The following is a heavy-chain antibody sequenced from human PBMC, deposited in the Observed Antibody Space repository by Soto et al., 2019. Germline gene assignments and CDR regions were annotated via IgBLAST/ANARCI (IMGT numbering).Heavy chain of an antibody. Sequence: QVQLVQSGAEVKKPGSSVKVSCKASGGTFSSYAISWVRQAPGQGLEWMGGIIPIFGTANYAQKFQGRVTITADESTSTAYMELSSLRSEDTAVYYCAREQWGVPAAVYYYYGMDVWGQGTTVTVSS. CDR3: AREQWGVPAAVYYYYGMDV. V-gene: IGHV1-69*01. J-gene: IGHJ6*02. D-gene: IGHD2-2*01. CDR1: GGTFSSYA. CDR2: IIPIFGTA.